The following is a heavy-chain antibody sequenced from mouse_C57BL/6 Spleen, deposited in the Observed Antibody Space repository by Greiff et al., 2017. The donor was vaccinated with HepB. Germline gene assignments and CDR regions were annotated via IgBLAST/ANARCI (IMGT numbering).Heavy chain of an antibody. CDR1: GFTFSSYA. CDR3: AREGYYLGYFDV. V-gene: IGHV5-4*01. D-gene: IGHD1-1*01. CDR2: ISDGGSYT. J-gene: IGHJ1*03. Sequence: EVQLVESGGGLVKPGGSLKLSCAASGFTFSSYAMSWVRQTPEKRLEWVATISDGGSYTYYPDNVKGRFTISRDNAKNNLYLQMSHLKSEDTAMYYCAREGYYLGYFDVWGTGTTVTVSS.